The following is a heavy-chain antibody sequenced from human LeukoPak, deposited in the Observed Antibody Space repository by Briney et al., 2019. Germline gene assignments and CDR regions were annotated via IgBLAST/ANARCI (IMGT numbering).Heavy chain of an antibody. CDR1: GYSISSGYY. V-gene: IGHV4-38-2*02. CDR3: ARAATVRSMIVVARRGRWFDP. J-gene: IGHJ5*02. D-gene: IGHD3-22*01. CDR2: IYHSGTT. Sequence: SETLSLTCTVSGYSISSGYYWGWIRQPPGKGLEWIGSIYHSGTTYYNPSLKSRVTVSVDTSKNQFSLKLSSVTAADTAVYYCARAATVRSMIVVARRGRWFDPWGQGTLVTVSS.